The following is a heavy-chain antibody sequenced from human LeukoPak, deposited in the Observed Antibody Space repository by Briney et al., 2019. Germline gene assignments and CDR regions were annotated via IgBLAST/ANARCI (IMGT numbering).Heavy chain of an antibody. CDR3: ARMPAISYYDILTGSRAFDI. V-gene: IGHV3-48*04. CDR2: ISSSSSTI. CDR1: GFTFSSYS. D-gene: IGHD3-9*01. Sequence: GGSLRLSCAASGFTFSSYSMNWVRQAPGKGLEWVSYISSSSSTIYYADSVKGRFTISRDNAKNSLYLQMNSLRAEDTAVYYCARMPAISYYDILTGSRAFDIWGQGTMVTVSS. J-gene: IGHJ3*02.